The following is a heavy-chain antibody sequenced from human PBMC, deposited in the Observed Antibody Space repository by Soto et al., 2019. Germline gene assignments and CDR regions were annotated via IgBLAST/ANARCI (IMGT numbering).Heavy chain of an antibody. CDR3: ATTRVGPCSSSICFSGIFDGMDV. Sequence: PGGSLRLSCAASGFTISNYGMHWVRQAPGKGLEWVAVISYDATITYYADSVKGRFTISRDNSKNTLYLQMNSLRTEDTAVYYCATTRVGPCSSSICFSGIFDGMDVWGQGTTVTVSS. D-gene: IGHD2-2*01. V-gene: IGHV3-30-3*01. CDR1: GFTISNYG. CDR2: ISYDATIT. J-gene: IGHJ6*02.